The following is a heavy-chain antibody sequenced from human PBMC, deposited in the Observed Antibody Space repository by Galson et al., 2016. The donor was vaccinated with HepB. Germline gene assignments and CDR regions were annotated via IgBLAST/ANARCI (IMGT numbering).Heavy chain of an antibody. Sequence: SVKVSCKASGYTFTSSGISWVRQAPGQGLEWMGWISAYNGNTNYAQKLQGRVTMTTDTSTSTAYMELRSLRSDDTAVYYCASDRPYYYDSSGYYDAFDIWGQGTLVTVSS. D-gene: IGHD3-22*01. CDR3: ASDRPYYYDSSGYYDAFDI. V-gene: IGHV1-18*01. CDR2: ISAYNGNT. CDR1: GYTFTSSG. J-gene: IGHJ3*02.